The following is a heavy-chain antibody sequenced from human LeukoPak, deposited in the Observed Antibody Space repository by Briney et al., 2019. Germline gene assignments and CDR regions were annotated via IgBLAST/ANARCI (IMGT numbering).Heavy chain of an antibody. D-gene: IGHD2-2*01. J-gene: IGHJ6*02. CDR3: ARDMRYCSSTSCYLHYGMDV. Sequence: GGSLRLSCAASGFTFSSYSMNWVRQAPGKGLEWVSSISSSSSCIYYADSVKGRFTISRDNAKNSLYLQMNSLRAEDTAVYYCARDMRYCSSTSCYLHYGMDVWGQGTTVTVSS. CDR2: ISSSSSCI. V-gene: IGHV3-21*01. CDR1: GFTFSSYS.